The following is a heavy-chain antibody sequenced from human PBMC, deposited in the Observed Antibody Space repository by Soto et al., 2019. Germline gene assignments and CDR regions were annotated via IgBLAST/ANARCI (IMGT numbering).Heavy chain of an antibody. V-gene: IGHV4-39*01. J-gene: IGHJ6*02. CDR3: AGNVLRFLEWSGGYVMAV. Sequence: SETLSLTCTVSGGSISSSSYYWGWIRQPPGKGLEWIGSIYYSGSTYYNPSLKSRVTISVDTSKNQFSLKLSSVTAADTAVYYCAGNVLRFLEWSGGYVMAVWGQGTTVTVSS. D-gene: IGHD3-3*01. CDR2: IYYSGST. CDR1: GGSISSSSYY.